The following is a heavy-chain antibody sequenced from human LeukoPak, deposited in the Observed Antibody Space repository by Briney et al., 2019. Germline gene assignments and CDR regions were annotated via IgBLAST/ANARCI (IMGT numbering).Heavy chain of an antibody. D-gene: IGHD3-22*01. CDR2: ISWDGGSR. CDR3: PKDLDSSGYRFYFRH. V-gene: IGHV3-43*01. Sequence: GGSLRLSCAASGFSFDEYTLHWLRQAPGKGLEWVSLISWDGGSRDYADSVKGRFTISRDNNKNSLYPQMKSLSTDDTSFYLPKDLDSSGYRFYFRHWGQGTLVTVSS. CDR1: GFSFDEYT. J-gene: IGHJ1*01.